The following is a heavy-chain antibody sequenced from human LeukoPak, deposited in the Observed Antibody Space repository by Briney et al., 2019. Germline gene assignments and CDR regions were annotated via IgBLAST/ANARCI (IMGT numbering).Heavy chain of an antibody. Sequence: ASVKVSCKVSGYTLTELSMHWVRQAPGKGLERMGGFDPEDGETIYAQKFQGRVTMTEDTSTDTAYMELSSLRSEDTAVYYCATGITIFAPGAFDIWGQGTMVTVSS. CDR3: ATGITIFAPGAFDI. CDR2: FDPEDGET. V-gene: IGHV1-24*01. CDR1: GYTLTELS. D-gene: IGHD3-3*01. J-gene: IGHJ3*02.